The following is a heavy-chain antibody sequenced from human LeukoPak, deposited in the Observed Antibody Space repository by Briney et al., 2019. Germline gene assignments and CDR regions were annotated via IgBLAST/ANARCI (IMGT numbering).Heavy chain of an antibody. V-gene: IGHV1-2*02. CDR3: ARDQDPIAVAGTIQYYYYGMDV. CDR1: GYTFTGYY. CDR2: INPNSGGT. Sequence: ASVKVSCKASGYTFTGYYMHWVRQAPGQGLEWMGWINPNSGGTNYAQKFQGRVTMTRDTSISTAYMELSRLRSDDTAVYYCARDQDPIAVAGTIQYYYYGMDVWGQGTTVTVSS. J-gene: IGHJ6*02. D-gene: IGHD6-19*01.